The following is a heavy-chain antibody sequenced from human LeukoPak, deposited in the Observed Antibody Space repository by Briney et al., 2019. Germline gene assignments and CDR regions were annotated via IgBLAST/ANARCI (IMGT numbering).Heavy chain of an antibody. V-gene: IGHV3-53*01. D-gene: IGHD2-15*01. CDR1: GFTVSSNY. J-gene: IGHJ4*02. Sequence: GXXLRLSCAASGFTVSSNYMSWVRQAPGKGLEWVSVIYSGGSTYYEDSGKGRFTISRDNSKNTLYLQMNSLRAEDTAVYYCAREGSGGPFDYWGQGTLVTVSS. CDR3: AREGSGGPFDY. CDR2: IYSGGST.